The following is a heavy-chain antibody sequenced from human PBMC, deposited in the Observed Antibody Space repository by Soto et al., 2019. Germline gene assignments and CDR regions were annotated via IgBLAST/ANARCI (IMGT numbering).Heavy chain of an antibody. J-gene: IGHJ4*02. D-gene: IGHD7-27*01. V-gene: IGHV3-23*01. Sequence: SLRLSCAASGFTFSSYTMSWVRQAPGKGLEWVSTISGSGSSTYSADSVEGRFTISRDNSKNTLYLQMNSLRVEDTAIYYCAKAWGIDYWGQGTLVTVSS. CDR1: GFTFSSYT. CDR2: ISGSGSST. CDR3: AKAWGIDY.